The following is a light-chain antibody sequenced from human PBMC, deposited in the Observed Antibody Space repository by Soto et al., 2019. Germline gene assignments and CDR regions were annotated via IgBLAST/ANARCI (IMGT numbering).Light chain of an antibody. CDR2: GAS. V-gene: IGKV3-11*01. J-gene: IGKJ5*01. CDR1: QGLNRN. Sequence: TQWSPTHSISKGETATLSCRTSQGLNRNLAWYQQKLGQAPRVLIYGASTRATGIPARFIGSGSGTDFTLTISSLEPEDFAVYYCQQRQYWPPITSGHGTRLE. CDR3: QQRQYWPPIT.